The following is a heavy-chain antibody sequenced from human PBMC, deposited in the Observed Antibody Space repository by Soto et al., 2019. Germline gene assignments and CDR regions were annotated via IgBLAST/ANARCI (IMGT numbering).Heavy chain of an antibody. Sequence: QVQLVQSGAEVKKPGASVKVSCKTSGYTFTNYGINWVRQAPGQGLEWMGRISVYNGDTYYAQQFQGRVTRTADTSTTTAYMELRSLRSDDTAVYYCARVRASLYGVDVWGQGTTVTVSS. CDR1: GYTFTNYG. J-gene: IGHJ6*02. CDR3: ARVRASLYGVDV. CDR2: ISVYNGDT. D-gene: IGHD6-6*01. V-gene: IGHV1-18*01.